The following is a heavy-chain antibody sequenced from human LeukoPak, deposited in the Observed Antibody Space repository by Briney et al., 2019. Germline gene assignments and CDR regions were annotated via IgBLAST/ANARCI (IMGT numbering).Heavy chain of an antibody. Sequence: GGSLRLSCTASGFNVTNNYMSWVRQAPGKGLEWVASIKKDGSEKEYVDSVKGRFTISRDNAKNSLYLQMNSLRAEDTAVYYCARPYYYSSGSLPYWGQGTLVTVSS. CDR3: ARPYYYSSGSLPY. V-gene: IGHV3-7*01. CDR2: IKKDGSEK. J-gene: IGHJ4*02. CDR1: GFNVTNNY. D-gene: IGHD3-10*01.